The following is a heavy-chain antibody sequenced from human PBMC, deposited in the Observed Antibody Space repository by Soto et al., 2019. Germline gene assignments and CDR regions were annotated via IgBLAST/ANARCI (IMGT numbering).Heavy chain of an antibody. CDR2: IYPGDSDT. V-gene: IGHV5-51*01. D-gene: IGHD6-6*01. CDR1: GYSFTSYW. J-gene: IGHJ5*02. CDR3: AIRRSSSSPVWFDP. Sequence: PGESLKISCKDSGYSFTSYWIGWVRQMPGKGLEWMGIIYPGDSDTRYSPSFQGQVTISADKSISTAYLQWSSLKASDTAMYYWAIRRSSSSPVWFDPWGQGTLVIVSS.